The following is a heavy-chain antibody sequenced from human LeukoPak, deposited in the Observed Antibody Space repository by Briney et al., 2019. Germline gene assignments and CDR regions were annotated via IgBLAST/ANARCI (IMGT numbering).Heavy chain of an antibody. CDR1: GGSISSYY. Sequence: SETLSLTCTVSGGSISSYYWSWIRQPPGKGLEWIGYFYYSGSTNYNPSLKSRVTISVDTSKNQFSLKLSSVTAADTAVYYCARVADYYDSSGYFDYWGQGTLVTVSS. J-gene: IGHJ4*02. CDR3: ARVADYYDSSGYFDY. V-gene: IGHV4-59*01. D-gene: IGHD3-22*01. CDR2: FYYSGST.